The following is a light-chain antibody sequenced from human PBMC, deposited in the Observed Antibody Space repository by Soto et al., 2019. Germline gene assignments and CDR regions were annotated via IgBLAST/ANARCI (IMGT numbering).Light chain of an antibody. CDR3: SLYASTNTFM. CDR1: SSDIGRYNL. J-gene: IGLJ3*02. CDR2: EAT. Sequence: QSALTQPASVSGSPGQSITISCTGTSSDIGRYNLVSWYQQHPGKPPKLMIYEATKRPSGVSNRFSGSKSGNTASLTISGLQDEDEADYYCSLYASTNTFMFGGGTQLTVL. V-gene: IGLV2-23*02.